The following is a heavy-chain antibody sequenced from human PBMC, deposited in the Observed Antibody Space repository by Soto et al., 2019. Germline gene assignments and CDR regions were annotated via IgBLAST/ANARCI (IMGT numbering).Heavy chain of an antibody. CDR3: VRVTGAERH. CDR1: GFIVSRSH. J-gene: IGHJ4*02. D-gene: IGHD7-27*01. CDR2: IYNHGQI. V-gene: IGHV3-53*01. Sequence: XGSLGLSCVVSGFIVSRSHMMWVRQAPGKGLEGVSVIYNHGQINYVDPVKGRFTIARDNSKNTIYLQMNSLKVEDTAVYYCVRVTGAERHWGQGALVTVSS.